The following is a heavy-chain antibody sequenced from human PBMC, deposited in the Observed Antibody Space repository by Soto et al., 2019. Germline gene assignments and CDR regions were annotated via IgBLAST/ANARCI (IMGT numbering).Heavy chain of an antibody. Sequence: TLSLTCTVSGGSISSGGYYWSWIRQHPGKGLEWIGYIYYSGSTYYNPSLKSRVTISVDTSKNQFSLKLGSVTAADTAVYYCARVNLDYVTGMDVWGPGTTVTVSS. D-gene: IGHD4-17*01. CDR3: ARVNLDYVTGMDV. J-gene: IGHJ6*02. V-gene: IGHV4-31*03. CDR1: GGSISSGGYY. CDR2: IYYSGST.